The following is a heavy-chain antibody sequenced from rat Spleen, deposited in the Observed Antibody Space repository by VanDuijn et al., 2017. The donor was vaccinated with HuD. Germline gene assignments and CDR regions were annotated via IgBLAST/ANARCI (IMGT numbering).Heavy chain of an antibody. V-gene: IGHV5-20*01. CDR2: ISYDGGST. CDR1: GFTFSDYY. J-gene: IGHJ4*01. D-gene: IGHD1-12*02. Sequence: EVQLVESDGGLVQPGRSLKLSCAASGFTFSDYYMAWVRQAPTKGLEWVASISYDGGSTYYRDSVKGRFTISRDNAKNTLYLQMDSLRSEDTATYYCARHGVEGSLYVMDAWGQGASVTVSS. CDR3: ARHGVEGSLYVMDA.